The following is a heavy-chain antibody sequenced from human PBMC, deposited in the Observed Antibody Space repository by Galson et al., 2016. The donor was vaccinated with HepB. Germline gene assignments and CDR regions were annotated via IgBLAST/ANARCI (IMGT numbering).Heavy chain of an antibody. V-gene: IGHV1-18*01. CDR3: ARGHNQISTYSYGWDYFDY. J-gene: IGHJ4*02. CDR1: GYTFSNYG. D-gene: IGHD5-18*01. Sequence: SVKVSCKASGYTFSNYGITWVRQAPGQGLEWMGWINCYNGNRNFAQNLQGRITTTTDTSTNTAYMELRSLKFEDTAVYYCARGHNQISTYSYGWDYFDYWGQGTLVTFSS. CDR2: INCYNGNR.